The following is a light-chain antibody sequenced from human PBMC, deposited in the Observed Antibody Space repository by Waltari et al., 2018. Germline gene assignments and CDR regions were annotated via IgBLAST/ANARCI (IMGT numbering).Light chain of an antibody. CDR3: QHRTNWVPGMYT. Sequence: DIVLTQSPATLSLSPGASATLSCRASQSVSGSLAWYQQKPGQPPRLLIYDSSNRATGIPARFSGSGSGTDFTLTISSLTPEDFAVYFCQHRTNWVPGMYTFGQGTKLEIK. J-gene: IGKJ2*01. V-gene: IGKV3-11*01. CDR1: QSVSGS. CDR2: DSS.